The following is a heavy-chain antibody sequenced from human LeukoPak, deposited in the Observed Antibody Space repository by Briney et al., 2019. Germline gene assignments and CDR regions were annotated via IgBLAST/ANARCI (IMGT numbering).Heavy chain of an antibody. CDR3: ARSGLGYDFWSGYYTAGVSYYYYYMDV. J-gene: IGHJ6*03. Sequence: ASVKVSCKASGYTFTSYGISWVRQAPGQRLEWMGWINAGNGNTKYSQEFQGRVTITRDTSASTAYMELSSLRSEDMAVYYCARSGLGYDFWSGYYTAGVSYYYYYMDVWGKGTTVTVSS. V-gene: IGHV1-3*03. CDR1: GYTFTSYG. D-gene: IGHD3-3*01. CDR2: INAGNGNT.